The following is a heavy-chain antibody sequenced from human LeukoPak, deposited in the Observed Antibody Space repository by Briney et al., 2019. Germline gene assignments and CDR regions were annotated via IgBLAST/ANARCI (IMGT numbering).Heavy chain of an antibody. D-gene: IGHD7-27*01. CDR1: GFTFSSYE. CDR2: IYSDGST. J-gene: IGHJ4*02. V-gene: IGHV3-66*01. Sequence: GGSLRLSCAASGFTFSSYEMNWVRQAPGKGLEWVSVIYSDGSTYYADSVKGRFTISRDNSKNTLYLQMNSLRAEDTAVYYCARVPNWVDYWGQGTLVTVSS. CDR3: ARVPNWVDY.